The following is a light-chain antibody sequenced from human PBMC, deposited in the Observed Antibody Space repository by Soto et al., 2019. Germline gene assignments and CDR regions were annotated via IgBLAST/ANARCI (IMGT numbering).Light chain of an antibody. CDR1: QSVSSSY. CDR2: GAS. J-gene: IGKJ4*01. Sequence: EIVLTQSPGTLSLSPGERATLSCRASQSVSSSYLAWYQQKPGQAPRLLIYGASTRAPGIPARFSGSGSGTEFTLTISSLQSEDFAVYYCQQYNNWPPLTFGGGTKVDIK. CDR3: QQYNNWPPLT. V-gene: IGKV3D-15*01.